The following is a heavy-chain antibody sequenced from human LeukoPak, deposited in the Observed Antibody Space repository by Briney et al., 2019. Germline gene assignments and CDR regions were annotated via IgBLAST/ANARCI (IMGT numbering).Heavy chain of an antibody. CDR1: GFTFTTYA. CDR2: ISGGGDKA. Sequence: GGSLRLSCAASGFTFTTYAVNWVRQAPGKGLEWVSGISGGGDKAYYADSVNGRFTISRDNSKNTVSLQMSSLRAEDTALYYCAKDLALAGTGGGFDVWGQGTRVAVSS. D-gene: IGHD6-19*01. V-gene: IGHV3-23*01. J-gene: IGHJ3*01. CDR3: AKDLALAGTGGGFDV.